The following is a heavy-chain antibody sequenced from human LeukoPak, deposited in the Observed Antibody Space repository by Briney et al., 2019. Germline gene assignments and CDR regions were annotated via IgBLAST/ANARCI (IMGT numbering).Heavy chain of an antibody. V-gene: IGHV3-30*04. Sequence: GGSLRLSCAASGFTFSSYAMHWVRQAPGKGLEWVAVISYDGSKKFYADSVKGRFTIPRDNSKNTLYLQMGSLRPEDTAVYYCARDQDTSGYYYGPGDYWGQGTLVTVSS. CDR1: GFTFSSYA. CDR3: ARDQDTSGYYYGPGDY. CDR2: ISYDGSKK. J-gene: IGHJ4*02. D-gene: IGHD3-22*01.